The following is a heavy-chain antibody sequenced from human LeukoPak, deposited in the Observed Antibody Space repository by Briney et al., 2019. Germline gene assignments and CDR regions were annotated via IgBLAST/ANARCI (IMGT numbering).Heavy chain of an antibody. Sequence: PSETLSLTCAVSDYSISSGYYWGWIRQPPGKGLEWIGSMYHSGSTYYNPSLKSRVTISVDTSKNQFSLKLRSVTAADTAIYYCGRQGYTASYYFLDYWSQGTLVTVSS. V-gene: IGHV4-38-2*01. J-gene: IGHJ4*02. CDR3: GRQGYTASYYFLDY. CDR2: MYHSGST. D-gene: IGHD2-2*01. CDR1: DYSISSGYY.